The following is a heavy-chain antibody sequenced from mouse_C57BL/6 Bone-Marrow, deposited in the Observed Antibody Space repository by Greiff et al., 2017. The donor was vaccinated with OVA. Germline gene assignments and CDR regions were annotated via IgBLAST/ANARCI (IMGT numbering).Heavy chain of an antibody. Sequence: QVQLQQSGAELARPGASVKMSCKASGYTFTSYTMPWVKQRPGQGLEWIGYINPSSGYTKYNQKFKDKATVTADKSSSTAYMQLSSLTSEDSAVYYCARWDFDYWGQGTTLTVSA. V-gene: IGHV1-4*01. J-gene: IGHJ2*01. CDR1: GYTFTSYT. CDR2: INPSSGYT. CDR3: ARWDFDY.